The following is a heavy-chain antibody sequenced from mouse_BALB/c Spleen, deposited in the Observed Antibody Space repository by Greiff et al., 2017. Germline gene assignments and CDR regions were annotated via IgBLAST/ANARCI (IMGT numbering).Heavy chain of an antibody. CDR1: GFAFSSYD. CDR2: ISSGGGST. J-gene: IGHJ1*01. Sequence: EVMLVESGGGLVKPGGSLKLSCAASGFAFSSYDMSWVRQTPEKRLEWVAYISSGGGSTYYPDTVQGRFTISRDNAKNTLYLQMSSLKSEDTAMYYCARPTDDWYIDVWGAGTTVTVSS. CDR3: ARPTDDWYIDV. V-gene: IGHV5-12-1*01.